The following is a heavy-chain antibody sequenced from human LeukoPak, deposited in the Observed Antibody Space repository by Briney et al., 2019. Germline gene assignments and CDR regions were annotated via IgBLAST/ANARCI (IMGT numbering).Heavy chain of an antibody. CDR1: GFTFSNYG. CDR3: AKAACGGNCYYYMDV. D-gene: IGHD2-21*01. J-gene: IGHJ6*03. Sequence: GGSLRLSCVASGFTFSNYGMHWVRQTPAKGLEWVAFIRNDGSMKYYADSVKGRFTISRDNSKNTLYLQMNSLRAEDTAVYYCAKAACGGNCYYYMDVWGKGTTVTI. CDR2: IRNDGSMK. V-gene: IGHV3-30*02.